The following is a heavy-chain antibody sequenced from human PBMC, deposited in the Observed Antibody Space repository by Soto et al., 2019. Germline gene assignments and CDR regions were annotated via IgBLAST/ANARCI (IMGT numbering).Heavy chain of an antibody. V-gene: IGHV5-51*01. J-gene: IGHJ4*02. CDR1: GYSFTSYW. CDR2: IYPGDFQT. CDR3: ASSNILTGYAYYFDY. D-gene: IGHD3-9*01. Sequence: GESLKISCKGSGYSFTSYWIAWVRQVPGKGLEWMGIIYPGDFQTRYSPSFQGQVTISADKSISTAYLQWNSLKVSDTAMYYCASSNILTGYAYYFDYWGQGALVTVSS.